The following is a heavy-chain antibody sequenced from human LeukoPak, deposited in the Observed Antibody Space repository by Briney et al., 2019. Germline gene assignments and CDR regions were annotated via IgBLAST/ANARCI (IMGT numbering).Heavy chain of an antibody. J-gene: IGHJ4*02. V-gene: IGHV3-23*01. CDR2: ISGSGGST. CDR3: AKQCGGDCYGYYFDY. CDR1: GFTYSSYA. D-gene: IGHD2-21*02. Sequence: QPGGSLTLSCAASGFTYSSYAMIWVRQAPGKRLEWVSAISGSGGSTYYAGSVKGRFTISRDNSKNTLYLQMNSLRAEDTAVYYCAKQCGGDCYGYYFDYWGQGTLVTVSS.